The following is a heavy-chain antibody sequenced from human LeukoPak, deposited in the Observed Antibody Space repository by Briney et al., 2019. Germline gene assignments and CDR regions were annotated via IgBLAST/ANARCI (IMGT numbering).Heavy chain of an antibody. CDR2: VSSDGNIT. D-gene: IGHD6-19*01. Sequence: GGSLRLSCAASGFPFSTYWMHRLRQAPGKGLVWVSHVSSDGNITKHADSVKGRFTIFRDNAKNTVYLQMNSLRAEDTAVYYCARVTIESGRSSRDDYWGQGTLVTASS. CDR1: GFPFSTYW. CDR3: ARVTIESGRSSRDDY. J-gene: IGHJ4*02. V-gene: IGHV3-74*01.